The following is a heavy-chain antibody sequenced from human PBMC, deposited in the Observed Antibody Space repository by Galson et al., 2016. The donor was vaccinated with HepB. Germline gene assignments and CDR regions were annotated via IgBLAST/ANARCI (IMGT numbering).Heavy chain of an antibody. CDR2: ISASKGKT. CDR1: GYTFTSYG. CDR3: ARAWVDLQRYFYGMDV. V-gene: IGHV1-18*01. D-gene: IGHD5-12*01. J-gene: IGHJ6*02. Sequence: SVKVSCKASGYTFTSYGISWVRQAPGQGLEWMGWISASKGKTNYAQNLQGRVTMTTDTYTSTVYMELRSLRSDDTAVYYCARAWVDLQRYFYGMDVWGQGTTVTVSS.